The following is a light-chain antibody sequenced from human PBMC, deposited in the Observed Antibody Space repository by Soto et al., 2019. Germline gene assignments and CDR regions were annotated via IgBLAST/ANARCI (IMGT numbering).Light chain of an antibody. V-gene: IGKV3-11*01. CDR1: QSVSSY. J-gene: IGKJ4*01. CDR2: DAS. CDR3: QQRSNWPA. Sequence: EIVLTQSPATLSLSPGERATLSCRASQSVSSYLAWYQQKPGQAPRLLIHDASNRATGIPARFSGSGSGTDFTLTISILEPEDFAVYYCQQRSNWPAFGGGTKVEIK.